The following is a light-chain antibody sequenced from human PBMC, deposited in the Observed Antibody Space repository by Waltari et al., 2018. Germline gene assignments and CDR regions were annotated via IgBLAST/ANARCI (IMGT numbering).Light chain of an antibody. J-gene: IGKJ2*01. CDR2: EVS. CDR1: QSLLHADGETY. V-gene: IGKV2-29*02. CDR3: MQGVNLPHT. Sequence: DIVMTQSPHSLSVTAGQPASISCKSSQSLLHADGETYLSGFLQKAGQPPQLLIYEVSSRLSGVPDRFSGSGSGTDFTLRFSRVEAEDVGVYYCMQGVNLPHTFGQGTKLEI.